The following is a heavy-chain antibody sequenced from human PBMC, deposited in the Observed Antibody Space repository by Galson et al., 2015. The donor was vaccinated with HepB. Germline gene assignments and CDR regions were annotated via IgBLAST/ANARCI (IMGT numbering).Heavy chain of an antibody. J-gene: IGHJ4*02. Sequence: SLRLSCAASGFTFSSYAMTWVRQAPGKGLEWVSSISGTAGTTHYADSVKGRFTISRDNFKNTFYLQMNSLRAEDTAVYYCAKSQRGYTFAIDFDFWGQGTLVTVSS. CDR3: AKSQRGYTFAIDFDF. CDR1: GFTFSSYA. V-gene: IGHV3-23*01. D-gene: IGHD5-18*01. CDR2: ISGTAGTT.